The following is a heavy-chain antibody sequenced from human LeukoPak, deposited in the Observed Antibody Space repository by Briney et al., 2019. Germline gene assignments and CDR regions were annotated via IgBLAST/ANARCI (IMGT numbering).Heavy chain of an antibody. D-gene: IGHD2-2*01. V-gene: IGHV4-59*03. CDR1: GGSISSNY. Sequence: SETLSLTCTVSGGSISSNYWSWIRQPPGKGQEWDGYIYYSGSTNYNPSLKSRVTISVGTSKNQFSLKLSSVIAADTAVYYCATTTEGYCSSASCFGFSYSYYMDVWGKGTTVTISS. CDR2: IYYSGST. J-gene: IGHJ6*03. CDR3: ATTTEGYCSSASCFGFSYSYYMDV.